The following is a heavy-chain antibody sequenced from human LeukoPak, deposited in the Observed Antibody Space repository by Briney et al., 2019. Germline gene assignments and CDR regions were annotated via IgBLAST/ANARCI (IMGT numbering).Heavy chain of an antibody. Sequence: GGSLRLSCAASGFSFSSYSMNWVRQAPGKGLEWVSSISSSSSYTYYADSVKGRFTISRDNAKNSLYLQMNSLRAEDTAVYYCARGGSGNWNAPFDYWGQGTLVTVSS. CDR3: ARGGSGNWNAPFDY. D-gene: IGHD1-1*01. CDR1: GFSFSSYS. J-gene: IGHJ4*02. V-gene: IGHV3-21*01. CDR2: ISSSSSYT.